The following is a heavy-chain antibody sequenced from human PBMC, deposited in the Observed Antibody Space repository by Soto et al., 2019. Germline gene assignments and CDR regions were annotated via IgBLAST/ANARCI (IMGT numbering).Heavy chain of an antibody. CDR3: ARYSSRWYYFDY. CDR2: IYYSGST. J-gene: IGHJ4*02. CDR1: GGSISSSSYY. D-gene: IGHD6-13*01. Sequence: ETLSLTCTVSGGSISSSSYYWGWIRQRPGKGLEWTGSIYYSGSTYYNPSLKSRVTLSVDPSKTQFSLKLSSVTAADPAMYYGARYSSRWYYFDYWGQGNPVTVSS. V-gene: IGHV4-39*01.